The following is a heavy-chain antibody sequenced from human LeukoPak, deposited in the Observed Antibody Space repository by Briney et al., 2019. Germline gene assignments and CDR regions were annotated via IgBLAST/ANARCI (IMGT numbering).Heavy chain of an antibody. D-gene: IGHD5-12*01. J-gene: IGHJ4*02. V-gene: IGHV4-4*07. Sequence: NPGGSLRLSCAASGFTFSDYYMSWIRQPAGKGLEWIGRIYSSGSNNYNPSLKSRVTMSLDTSKNHLSLNLSSVTAADTAVYYCAREPTSGREPTSGRPLDYWGQGTLVTVSS. CDR2: IYSSGSN. CDR1: GFTFSDYY. CDR3: AREPTSGREPTSGRPLDY.